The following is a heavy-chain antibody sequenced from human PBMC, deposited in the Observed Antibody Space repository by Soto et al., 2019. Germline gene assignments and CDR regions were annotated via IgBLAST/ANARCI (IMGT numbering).Heavy chain of an antibody. CDR2: ISAYNGNT. D-gene: IGHD2-15*01. Sequence: ASVKVSCKASGYIFTSYGISWVRQAPGQGLEWMGWISAYNGNTNYAQKLQGRVTMTTDTSTGTAYMELRSLRSDDTAVYYCARPSGYCSGGSCYSTAWLDPCGQGTLVTVSS. J-gene: IGHJ5*02. CDR1: GYIFTSYG. CDR3: ARPSGYCSGGSCYSTAWLDP. V-gene: IGHV1-18*01.